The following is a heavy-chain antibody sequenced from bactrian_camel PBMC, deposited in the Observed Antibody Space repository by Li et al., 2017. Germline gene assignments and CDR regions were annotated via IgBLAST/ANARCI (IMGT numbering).Heavy chain of an antibody. D-gene: IGHD2*01. J-gene: IGHJ4*01. V-gene: IGHV3S55*01. CDR3: AAGGHCYDYQFVNY. Sequence: HVQLVESGGGSVQAGGSLRLSCTASGHTFDDSDMGWYRQAPGNECELVPSIGGDGTTYYAESVRGRFTISLDNAKNTLYLRMNSLKPEDTAMYYCAAGGHCYDYQFVNYRGQGTQVTVS. CDR1: GHTFDDSD. CDR2: IGGDGTT.